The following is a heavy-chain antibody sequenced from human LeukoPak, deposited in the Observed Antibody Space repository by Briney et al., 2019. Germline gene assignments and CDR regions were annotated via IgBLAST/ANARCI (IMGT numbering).Heavy chain of an antibody. CDR1: GFTFSSYA. J-gene: IGHJ4*02. V-gene: IGHV3-23*01. D-gene: IGHD3-10*01. CDR3: ARKAGYYYGSGDY. Sequence: GGSLRLSCAASGFTFSSYAMTWVRQAPGKGLEWVSVIGGSGGSTNYADSVKGRFTISRDNSKNTLYLQMNSLRAEDTAVYYCARKAGYYYGSGDYWGQGTLVTVSS. CDR2: IGGSGGST.